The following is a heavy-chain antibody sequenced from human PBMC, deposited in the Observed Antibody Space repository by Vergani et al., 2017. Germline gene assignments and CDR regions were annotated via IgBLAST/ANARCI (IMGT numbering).Heavy chain of an antibody. CDR3: ARTAASALDN. V-gene: IGHV4-61*02. CDR1: GGSISSGNYY. D-gene: IGHD6-13*01. CDR2: IYTSGIT. J-gene: IGHJ4*02. Sequence: QVQLQESGPGLVRPSQTLSLTCTVSGGSISSGNYYWSWIRQPAGKGLEWIGRIYTSGITNYNPSLKSRVTISADTSKNQFSLKLNSVTAADTAVYYCARTAASALDNWGQGTLVTVSS.